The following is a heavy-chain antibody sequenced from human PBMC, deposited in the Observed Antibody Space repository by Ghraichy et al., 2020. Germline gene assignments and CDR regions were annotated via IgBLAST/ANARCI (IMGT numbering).Heavy chain of an antibody. CDR1: GFTFDDYA. D-gene: IGHD5-12*01. J-gene: IGHJ4*02. CDR3: AEDIEWLRPNRFDY. V-gene: IGHV3-43*02. Sequence: GGSLRLSCAASGFTFDDYAMHWVRQAPGKGLEWVSLISGDGGSTYYADSVKGRFTISRDNSKNSLYLQMNSLRTEDTALYYCAEDIEWLRPNRFDYWGQGNLVTVSS. CDR2: ISGDGGST.